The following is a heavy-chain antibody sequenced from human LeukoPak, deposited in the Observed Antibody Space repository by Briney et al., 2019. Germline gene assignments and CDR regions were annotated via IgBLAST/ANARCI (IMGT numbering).Heavy chain of an antibody. J-gene: IGHJ4*02. D-gene: IGHD6-19*01. CDR1: GYTFTSYY. CDR2: FDPEDGET. V-gene: IGHV1-24*01. CDR3: ATGSGWYSGYFDY. Sequence: ASVKVSCKASGYTFTSYYMHWVRQAPGKGLEWMGGFDPEDGETIYAQKFQGRVTMTEDTSTDTAYMELSSLRSEDTAVYYCATGSGWYSGYFDYWGQGTLVTVSS.